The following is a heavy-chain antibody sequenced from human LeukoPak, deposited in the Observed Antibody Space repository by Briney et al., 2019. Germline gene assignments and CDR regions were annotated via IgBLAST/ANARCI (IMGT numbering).Heavy chain of an antibody. CDR3: ARHRVGLGEFLGLLYFEY. D-gene: IGHD3-10*01. J-gene: IGHJ4*02. Sequence: PWGTLSLTCTVSGCSISSSSFYWGWIRQPPGQGLEWIVSIDYSGSTYYNPSLKSRVTISVDTSNNPYSLKLSSMNAADTAVYYCARHRVGLGEFLGLLYFEYWGQRALVTVCS. V-gene: IGHV4-39*01. CDR1: GCSISSSSFY. CDR2: IDYSGST.